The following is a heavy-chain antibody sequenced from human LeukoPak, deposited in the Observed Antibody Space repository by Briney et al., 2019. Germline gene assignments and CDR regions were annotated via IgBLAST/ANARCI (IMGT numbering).Heavy chain of an antibody. Sequence: ASVKVSCKASGYTFTNYGISWVRQAPGQGLEWMGWISTYDDNTNYAQKFQGRVTMTTDTSTSTAYMELRSLRSDDTAVYYCARALYYCSGSPPEGMDVWGKGTTVIVSS. CDR1: GYTFTNYG. CDR2: ISTYDDNT. D-gene: IGHD3-10*01. CDR3: ARALYYCSGSPPEGMDV. J-gene: IGHJ6*04. V-gene: IGHV1-18*04.